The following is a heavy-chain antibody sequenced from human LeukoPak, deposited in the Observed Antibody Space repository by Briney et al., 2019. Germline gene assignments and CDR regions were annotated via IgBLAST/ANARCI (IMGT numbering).Heavy chain of an antibody. D-gene: IGHD3-22*01. Sequence: GGSLRLSCAASGFTFSSYDMHWARQAPGKGLEWVAVISYDGGNKYYADSVKGRFTISRDNSKNTLYLQMNSLRAEDTAVYYCAKDWDDTSGYFDHWGQGTLVTVSS. J-gene: IGHJ4*02. CDR1: GFTFSSYD. CDR2: ISYDGGNK. CDR3: AKDWDDTSGYFDH. V-gene: IGHV3-30*18.